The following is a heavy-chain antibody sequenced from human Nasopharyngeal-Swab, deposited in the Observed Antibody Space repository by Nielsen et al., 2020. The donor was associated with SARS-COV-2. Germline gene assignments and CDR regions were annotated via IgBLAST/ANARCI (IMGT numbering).Heavy chain of an antibody. D-gene: IGHD6-13*01. J-gene: IGHJ5*02. CDR2: INCNGGST. Sequence: GESLKISCAASGFTFDDYGMSWVRQAPGKGLEWVSGINCNGGSTGYADSVKGRFTISRDNATNSLYLQINILRAEDTALYHCARGRIAAAGTGSYWFDPWGQGTLVTVSS. CDR3: ARGRIAAAGTGSYWFDP. V-gene: IGHV3-20*01. CDR1: GFTFDDYG.